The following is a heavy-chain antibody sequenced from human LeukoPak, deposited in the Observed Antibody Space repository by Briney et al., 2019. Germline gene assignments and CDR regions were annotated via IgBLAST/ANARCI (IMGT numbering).Heavy chain of an antibody. Sequence: GASVKVSCKASGYTFTGYYMHWVRQAPGQGLEWMGWINPNSGGTNYAQKFQGRVTMTRDTSISTAYMELSRLRSDDTAVYYCARDQTPYYYDSSGYQNWSDPWGQGTLVTVSS. J-gene: IGHJ5*02. CDR2: INPNSGGT. CDR3: ARDQTPYYYDSSGYQNWSDP. CDR1: GYTFTGYY. V-gene: IGHV1-2*02. D-gene: IGHD3-22*01.